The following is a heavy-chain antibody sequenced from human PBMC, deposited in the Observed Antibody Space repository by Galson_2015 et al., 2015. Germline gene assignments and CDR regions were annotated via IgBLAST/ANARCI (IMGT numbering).Heavy chain of an antibody. CDR1: GISFSSYD. CDR2: IGTAADT. V-gene: IGHV3-13*01. D-gene: IGHD2-2*01. Sequence: SLRLSCAASGISFSSYDMHWVRQATGKGLEWVAGIGTAADTYYADSVKGRFTISRENDKKSFYLQMNSLRAGDSAEYFCARGGFCGSSTCYTGIFYGMDVWGLGTTVIVSS. CDR3: ARGGFCGSSTCYTGIFYGMDV. J-gene: IGHJ6*02.